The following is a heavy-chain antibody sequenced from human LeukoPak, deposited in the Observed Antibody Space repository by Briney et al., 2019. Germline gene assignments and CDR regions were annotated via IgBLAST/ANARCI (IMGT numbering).Heavy chain of an antibody. J-gene: IGHJ5*02. CDR3: ARQGIRYASETYYMRGWFDP. Sequence: PSETLSLTCAVSGASISGSGYYWSWIRQPPGKGLEWIGEINHSGSTNYNPSLKSRVTISVDTSKNQFSLKLSSVTAADTAIYYCARQGIRYASETYYMRGWFDPWGQGTLVTVSS. CDR2: INHSGST. CDR1: GASISGSGYY. D-gene: IGHD3-10*01. V-gene: IGHV4-34*01.